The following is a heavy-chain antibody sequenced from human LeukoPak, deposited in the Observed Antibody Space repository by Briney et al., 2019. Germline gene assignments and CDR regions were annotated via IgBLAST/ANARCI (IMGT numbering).Heavy chain of an antibody. CDR3: ASNSSSWDRFDY. CDR2: ISSSSSYI. V-gene: IGHV3-21*01. Sequence: GGSLRLSCAASGFTFSSYAMSWVRQAPGKGLEWVSSISSSSSYIYYADSVKGRFTISRDNAKNSLYLQMNSLRAEDTAVYYCASNSSSWDRFDYWGQGTLVTVSS. D-gene: IGHD6-13*01. J-gene: IGHJ4*02. CDR1: GFTFSSYA.